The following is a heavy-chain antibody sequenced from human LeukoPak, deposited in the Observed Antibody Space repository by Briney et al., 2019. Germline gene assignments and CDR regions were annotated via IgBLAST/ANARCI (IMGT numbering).Heavy chain of an antibody. CDR1: GYSISSGYY. CDR2: IYHSGST. J-gene: IGHJ6*02. V-gene: IGHV4-38-2*02. D-gene: IGHD5-12*01. CDR3: ATHYPEAYRGYDSSYYYYGMDV. Sequence: PSETLSLTCTVSGYSISSGYYWGWIRQPPGKGLEWIGSIYHSGSTYYNPSLKSRVTISVDTSKNQFSLKLSSVTAADTAVYYCATHYPEAYRGYDSSYYYYGMDVWGQGTTVTVSS.